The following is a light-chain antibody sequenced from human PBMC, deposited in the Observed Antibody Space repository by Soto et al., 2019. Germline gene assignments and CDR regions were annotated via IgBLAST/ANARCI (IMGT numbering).Light chain of an antibody. CDR1: QSISDF. CDR3: QQSYRGQAWT. CDR2: TAS. J-gene: IGKJ1*01. V-gene: IGKV1-39*01. Sequence: DIQMTQSPSSLSASVGDRVTITCRASQSISDFLNWYQQKAGKAPKLLIYTASHLQSGVPSRFSGSGSGTDFTPTISSLQPEDFATYFCQQSYRGQAWTFGQGTRVDLK.